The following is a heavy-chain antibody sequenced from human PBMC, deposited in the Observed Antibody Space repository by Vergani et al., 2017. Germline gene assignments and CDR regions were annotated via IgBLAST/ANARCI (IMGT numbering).Heavy chain of an antibody. Sequence: QVQVVQSGAEVKKPGSSVKVSCKASGGTFSSYAISWVRQAPGQGLEWMGGIIPIFGTANYAQKFQGRVTITADESTSTAYMELSSLRSEDTAVYYCARSPRGQLLHGPDYYYYYMDVWGKGTTVTVSS. J-gene: IGHJ6*03. CDR3: ARSPRGQLLHGPDYYYYYMDV. CDR2: IIPIFGTA. CDR1: GGTFSSYA. V-gene: IGHV1-69*01. D-gene: IGHD2-2*01.